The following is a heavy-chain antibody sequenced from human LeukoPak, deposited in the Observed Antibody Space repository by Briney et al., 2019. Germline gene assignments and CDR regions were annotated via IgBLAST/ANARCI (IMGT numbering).Heavy chain of an antibody. Sequence: ASVKVSCKASGYTFTGYYMHWVRQAPGQGLEWMGWINPNSGGTNYAQKFQGRVTMTRDTSISTAYMELSRLRSDDTAVYYCARQLEGVPAALFDNWGQGTLVTVSS. CDR3: ARQLEGVPAALFDN. CDR1: GYTFTGYY. J-gene: IGHJ4*02. V-gene: IGHV1-2*02. D-gene: IGHD2-2*01. CDR2: INPNSGGT.